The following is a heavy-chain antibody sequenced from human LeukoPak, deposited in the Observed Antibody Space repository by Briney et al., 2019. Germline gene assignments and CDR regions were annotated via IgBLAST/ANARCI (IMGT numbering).Heavy chain of an antibody. CDR3: ARFETVAAKPFEY. CDR2: ISTDSRYI. Sequence: GGSLRLSCAASGFAFSSYSMNWVRQAPGKGLEWVSSISTDSRYIFYAEPVKGRFTISRDNAENSLYLQMNSLRVEDTAVYYCARFETVAAKPFEYWGQGTLVTVSS. J-gene: IGHJ4*02. D-gene: IGHD6-19*01. CDR1: GFAFSSYS. V-gene: IGHV3-21*01.